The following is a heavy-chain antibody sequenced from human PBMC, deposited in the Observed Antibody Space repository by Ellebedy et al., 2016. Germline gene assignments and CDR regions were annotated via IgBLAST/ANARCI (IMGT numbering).Heavy chain of an antibody. D-gene: IGHD1-14*01. J-gene: IGHJ4*02. Sequence: GESLKISCAASGFTFSFYNMNWVRQAPGKGLEWVSYISKEGHTFYADSVKGRFTISRDNAKNSLYLQMNSLRAEDTAVYYCARDPDTVTKIDYWGQGTLVTVSS. CDR1: GFTFSFYN. CDR3: ARDPDTVTKIDY. V-gene: IGHV3-21*01. CDR2: ISKEGHT.